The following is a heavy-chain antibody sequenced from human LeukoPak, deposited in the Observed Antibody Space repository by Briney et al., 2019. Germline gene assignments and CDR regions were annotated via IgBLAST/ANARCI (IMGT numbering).Heavy chain of an antibody. J-gene: IGHJ6*02. Sequence: SETLSLTCTVSGGSISSSSYYWGWIRQPPGKGLEWIGSIYYSGSTYYNPSLKSRVTISVDTSKNQFSLKLSSVTAADTAVYYCARDLYSSPLRGYYYGMDVWGQGTTVTVSS. V-gene: IGHV4-39*02. D-gene: IGHD6-13*01. CDR1: GGSISSSSYY. CDR2: IYYSGST. CDR3: ARDLYSSPLRGYYYGMDV.